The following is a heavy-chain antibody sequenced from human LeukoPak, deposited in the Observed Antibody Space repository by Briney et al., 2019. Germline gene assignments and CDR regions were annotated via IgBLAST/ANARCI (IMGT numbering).Heavy chain of an antibody. D-gene: IGHD6-6*01. CDR1: GGSFSGYY. V-gene: IGHV4-34*01. Sequence: SETLSLTCAVYGGSFSGYYWSWIRQPPGKGLEWIGEINHSGSTNYNPSLKSRVAISVDTSKNQFSLKLSSVTAADTAVYYCARVKGPYSSSETYYFDHWGQGTLVTVSS. J-gene: IGHJ4*02. CDR3: ARVKGPYSSSETYYFDH. CDR2: INHSGST.